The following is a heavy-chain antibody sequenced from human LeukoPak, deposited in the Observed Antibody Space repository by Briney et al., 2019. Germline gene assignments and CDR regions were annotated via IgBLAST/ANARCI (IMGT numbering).Heavy chain of an antibody. D-gene: IGHD6-13*01. V-gene: IGHV1-18*01. Sequence: PSVKVSCKASGYTLDRFGISWVRQAPGLGPEWLGWINPYNGKTIFGEKFQGRVTMTTDTSTSTVYMELTSLRSDDTAVYFCARDTPQHLKRFDYWGQGTLVTVSS. CDR2: INPYNGKT. CDR1: GYTLDRFG. CDR3: ARDTPQHLKRFDY. J-gene: IGHJ4*02.